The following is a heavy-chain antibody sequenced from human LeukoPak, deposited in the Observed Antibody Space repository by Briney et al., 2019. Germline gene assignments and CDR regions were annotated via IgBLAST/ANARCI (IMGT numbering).Heavy chain of an antibody. D-gene: IGHD2-2*01. CDR1: GYSFTSYW. CDR2: IYPGDSDT. V-gene: IGHV5-51*01. J-gene: IGHJ4*02. CDR3: ARHRHCSSTSCYAFDY. Sequence: GESLKISCKGSGYSFTSYWIGWVRQMPGKGLEWRGIIYPGDSDTRYSPSFQGQVTISADKSISTAYLQWSSLKASDTAMYYCARHRHCSSTSCYAFDYWGQGTLVTVSS.